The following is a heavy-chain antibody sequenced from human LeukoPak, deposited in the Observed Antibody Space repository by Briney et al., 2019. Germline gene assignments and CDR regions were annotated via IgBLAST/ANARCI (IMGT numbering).Heavy chain of an antibody. V-gene: IGHV3-9*01. J-gene: IGHJ4*02. CDR1: GFTFDDYA. CDR3: AKAQGVYYYDSSGYYGPDY. Sequence: PGGSLRLSCVASGFTFDDYAMHWVRQAPGKGLEWVSSISWNSGSIGYADSVKGRFTISRDNAKNSLYLQMNSLRAEDTALYYCAKAQGVYYYDSSGYYGPDYWGQGTLVTVSS. D-gene: IGHD3-22*01. CDR2: ISWNSGSI.